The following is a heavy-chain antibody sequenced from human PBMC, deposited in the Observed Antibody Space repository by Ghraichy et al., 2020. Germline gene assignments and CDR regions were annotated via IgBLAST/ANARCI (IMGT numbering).Heavy chain of an antibody. Sequence: SETLSLTCAVYGGSFSGYYWSWIRQPPGKGLEWIGEINHSGSTNYNPSLKSRVTISVDTSKNQFSLKLSSVTAADTAVYYCARASLGYYDSSTHLWGQGTLVTVSS. CDR3: ARASLGYYDSSTHL. D-gene: IGHD3-22*01. CDR2: INHSGST. V-gene: IGHV4-34*01. J-gene: IGHJ4*02. CDR1: GGSFSGYY.